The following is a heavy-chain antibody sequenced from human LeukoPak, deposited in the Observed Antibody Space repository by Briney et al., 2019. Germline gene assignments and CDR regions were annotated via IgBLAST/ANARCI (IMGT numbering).Heavy chain of an antibody. Sequence: KPSETLSLTCSVSGGSIISDSYYWNWIRQPAGKGLEWIGRMYTSGTTNYNPSLRSRVTISVDTSKNQFSLKLSSVTAADTAVYYCARHQNWNYDDAFDIWGQGTMVTVSS. CDR3: ARHQNWNYDDAFDI. V-gene: IGHV4-61*02. CDR1: GGSIISDSYY. J-gene: IGHJ3*02. D-gene: IGHD1-7*01. CDR2: MYTSGTT.